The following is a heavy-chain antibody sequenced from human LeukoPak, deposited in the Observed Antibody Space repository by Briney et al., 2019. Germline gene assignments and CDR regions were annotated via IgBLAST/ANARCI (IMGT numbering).Heavy chain of an antibody. CDR3: ARDPSSSWYGGNWFDP. V-gene: IGHV1-46*01. Sequence: ASVKVSCKASGYTFTSYYMHWVRQAPGQGLEWMGIINPSGGSTSYAQKFQGRVTMTRDMSTSTVYMELSSLRSEDTAVYYCARDPSSSWYGGNWFDPWGQGTLVTVSS. J-gene: IGHJ5*02. CDR2: INPSGGST. D-gene: IGHD6-13*01. CDR1: GYTFTSYY.